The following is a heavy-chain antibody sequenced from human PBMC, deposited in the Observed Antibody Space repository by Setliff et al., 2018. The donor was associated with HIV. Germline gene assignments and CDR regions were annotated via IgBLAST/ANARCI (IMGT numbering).Heavy chain of an antibody. Sequence: PSETLSLTCSVSGGSISSLYWSWIRQPPGKGLEWIGSIHYSGTTNYNPSLKSRLTISIDTSKTQFSLKLSSVTGADTAVYYCARGGLIYDYLYYGLDVWGRGTPVTVS. CDR2: IHYSGTT. CDR3: ARGGLIYDYLYYGLDV. D-gene: IGHD3-16*02. J-gene: IGHJ6*02. CDR1: GGSISSLY. V-gene: IGHV4-59*11.